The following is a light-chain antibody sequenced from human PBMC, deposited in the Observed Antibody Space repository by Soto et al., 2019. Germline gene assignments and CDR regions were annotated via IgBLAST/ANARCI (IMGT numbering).Light chain of an antibody. CDR3: QQTYSFPLT. CDR2: AAS. Sequence: DIPMTQSPSSLSASVGDRVTIPCRASQSISSYLNWYQQKPGQAPKLLIYAASSLQGGVPSRFSGSGSGTDFTLTFSSLQPEDFATYYCQQTYSFPLTFGGGTKVEIK. CDR1: QSISSY. J-gene: IGKJ4*01. V-gene: IGKV1-39*01.